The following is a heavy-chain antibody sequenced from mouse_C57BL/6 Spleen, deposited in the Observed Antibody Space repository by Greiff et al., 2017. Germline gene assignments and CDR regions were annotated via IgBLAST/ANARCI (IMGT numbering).Heavy chain of an antibody. D-gene: IGHD2-3*01. J-gene: IGHJ2*01. CDR2: IHPNCGST. Sequence: QVQLQQPGAELVKPGASVKLSCKASGYTFTSYWMHWVKQRPGQGLEWIGMIHPNCGSTNYNEKFKSKATLTVDKSSSTAYMQLSSLTSEDSAVYYCAREGWLLFFDYWGQGTTLTVSS. CDR3: AREGWLLFFDY. CDR1: GYTFTSYW. V-gene: IGHV1-64*01.